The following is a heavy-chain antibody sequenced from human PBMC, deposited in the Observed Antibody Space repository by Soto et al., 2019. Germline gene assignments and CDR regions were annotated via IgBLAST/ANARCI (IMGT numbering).Heavy chain of an antibody. Sequence: EVHLVKSGGGLIQTGGSLRLSCAISESTVSRDWMNWVRQAPGKGLEWVAHTNQDGSEKYYADSVKGRFTISRDNAKKSLYLQMNSLRAGDTAMYYCSGGVGDAFWGQGTLVTVSS. CDR2: TNQDGSEK. CDR3: SGGVGDAF. V-gene: IGHV3-7*01. D-gene: IGHD1-26*01. CDR1: ESTVSRDW. J-gene: IGHJ4*02.